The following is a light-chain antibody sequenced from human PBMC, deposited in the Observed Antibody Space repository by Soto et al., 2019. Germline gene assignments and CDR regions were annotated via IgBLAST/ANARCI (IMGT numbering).Light chain of an antibody. CDR1: QSVSSS. CDR3: RQQHVWPKWT. V-gene: IGKV3D-15*01. J-gene: IGKJ1*01. Sequence: EIVLTQSPATRSVSPGEGGPVSCRGSQSVSSSLAVYQHKPGQPPRLLIHGATTRASAIPPKCSGSGSGTKVTLTISSLQSEDYAVYYCRQQHVWPKWTFGQGTKVDIK. CDR2: GAT.